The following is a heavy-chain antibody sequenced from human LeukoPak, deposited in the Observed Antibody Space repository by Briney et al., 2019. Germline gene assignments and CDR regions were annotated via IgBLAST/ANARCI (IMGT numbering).Heavy chain of an antibody. J-gene: IGHJ3*02. CDR3: AGVDAAMPDAFDI. D-gene: IGHD5-18*01. CDR1: GFTFSSYW. V-gene: IGHV3-74*01. CDR2: INSDGSST. Sequence: GGSLRLSCAASGFTFSSYWMHWVRQAPGKGRVWVSRINSDGSSTSYADSVKGRFTISRDNSKNTLYLQMNSLRADDTAVYYCAGVDAAMPDAFDIWGQGTTVTVFS.